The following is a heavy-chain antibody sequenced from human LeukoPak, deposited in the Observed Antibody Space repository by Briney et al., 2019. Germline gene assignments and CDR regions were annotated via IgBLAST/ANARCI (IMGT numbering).Heavy chain of an antibody. Sequence: GGSLRLSCAASGFTFSSYWMHWVRQAPGKGLVWVSYISSSGSTIYYADSVKGRFTISRDNAKNSLYLQMNSLRAEDTAVYYCAREYTAMVPYDYWGQGTLVTVSS. D-gene: IGHD5-18*01. CDR2: ISSSGSTI. CDR3: AREYTAMVPYDY. CDR1: GFTFSSYW. J-gene: IGHJ4*02. V-gene: IGHV3-48*04.